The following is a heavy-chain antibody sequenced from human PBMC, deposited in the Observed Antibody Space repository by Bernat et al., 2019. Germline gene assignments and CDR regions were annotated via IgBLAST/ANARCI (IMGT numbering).Heavy chain of an antibody. V-gene: IGHV3-30*07. J-gene: IGHJ4*02. D-gene: IGHD5-24*01. CDR2: ISYDGSNK. CDR1: GFTFSSYA. CDR3: ARRDGYMGFDY. Sequence: VQLVESGGGLVQPGRSLRLSCAASGFTFSSYAMHWVRQAPGKGLEWVAVISYDGSNKYYADSVKGRFTISRDNSKNTLYLQMNSLRAEDTAVYYCARRDGYMGFDYWGQGTLVTVSS.